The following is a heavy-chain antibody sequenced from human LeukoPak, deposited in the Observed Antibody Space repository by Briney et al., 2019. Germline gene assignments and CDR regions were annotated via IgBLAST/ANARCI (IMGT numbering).Heavy chain of an antibody. Sequence: SETLSLTCTVSGGSISHYYWSWIRQPPGKGLEWIGYIYYTGITDYSPSLKSRVTISVDTSKNQFSLKLTSVTAADTAVYYCARDQGDGYFDYWGQGTLVTVSS. V-gene: IGHV4-59*12. CDR3: ARDQGDGYFDY. CDR1: GGSISHYY. J-gene: IGHJ4*02. CDR2: IYYTGIT. D-gene: IGHD3-16*01.